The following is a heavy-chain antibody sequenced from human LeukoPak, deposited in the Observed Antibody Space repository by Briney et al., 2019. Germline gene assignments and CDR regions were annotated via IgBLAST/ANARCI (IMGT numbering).Heavy chain of an antibody. CDR3: ARTGYSSSVDY. CDR1: GGSISSYY. D-gene: IGHD6-13*01. CDR2: IYYSGST. Sequence: SETLSLTCTVSGGSISSYYWSWIRQPPGKGLEWIGYIYYSGSTNYNPSLKSRVTISVDTSKNQFSLKLSSVTAADTAVYYCARTGYSSSVDYWGQGTLVTVSS. J-gene: IGHJ4*02. V-gene: IGHV4-59*01.